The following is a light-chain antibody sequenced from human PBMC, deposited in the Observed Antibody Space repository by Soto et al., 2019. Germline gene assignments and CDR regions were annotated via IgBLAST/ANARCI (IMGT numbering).Light chain of an antibody. J-gene: IGKJ1*01. CDR1: QSVSTY. CDR2: DAS. V-gene: IGKV3-11*01. CDR3: QQYDNWPRT. Sequence: EIVLTHSPATLSLSPGERASLSCRASQSVSTYLAWYQHKPGQAPRLLIYDASNRATGVPVRFSGSGSGTEFTLTISSVQSEDFAVYYCQQYDNWPRTFGQGTKVDIK.